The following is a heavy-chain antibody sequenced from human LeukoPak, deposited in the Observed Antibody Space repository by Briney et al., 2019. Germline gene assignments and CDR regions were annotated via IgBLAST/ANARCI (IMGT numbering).Heavy chain of an antibody. CDR2: IIPIFGTA. CDR1: GGTFSSYA. Sequence: SVKVSCKASGGTFSSYAISWVRPAPGQGLEWMGGIIPIFGTANYAQKFQGRVRITTDESTSTAYMELSSLRSEDTAVYYCARGPELERFDYWGQGTLVTVSS. CDR3: ARGPELERFDY. J-gene: IGHJ4*02. V-gene: IGHV1-69*05. D-gene: IGHD1-1*01.